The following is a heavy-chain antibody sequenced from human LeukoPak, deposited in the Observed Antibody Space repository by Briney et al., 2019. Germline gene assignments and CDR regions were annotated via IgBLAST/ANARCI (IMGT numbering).Heavy chain of an antibody. D-gene: IGHD2-15*01. J-gene: IGHJ4*02. V-gene: IGHV3-21*01. Sequence: GGSLRLSCAASGFTFSSYSMNWVRQAPGKGLEWVSSISSSSSYIYYADSVKGRFTISRDNAKNSLYLQMNSLRAEDTAVYYCAREVEHTRRGYCSGGSCSTSGGWGQGTLVTVSS. CDR1: GFTFSSYS. CDR3: AREVEHTRRGYCSGGSCSTSGG. CDR2: ISSSSSYI.